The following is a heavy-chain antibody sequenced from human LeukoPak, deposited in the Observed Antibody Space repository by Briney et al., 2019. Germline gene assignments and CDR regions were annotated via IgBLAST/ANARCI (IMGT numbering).Heavy chain of an antibody. D-gene: IGHD2-2*01. Sequence: GASVKVSCKASGYTFTSYGISWVRQAPGQGLEWMGWISAYNGNTNSAQKLQGRVTMTTDTSTSTAYTELRSLRSDDTAVYCCARDPGYCSSTSCLPGAPIDYWGQGTLVTVSS. CDR1: GYTFTSYG. CDR2: ISAYNGNT. J-gene: IGHJ4*02. CDR3: ARDPGYCSSTSCLPGAPIDY. V-gene: IGHV1-18*01.